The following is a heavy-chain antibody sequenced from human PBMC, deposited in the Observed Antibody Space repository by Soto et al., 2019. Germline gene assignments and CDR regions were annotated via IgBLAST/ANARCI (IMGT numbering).Heavy chain of an antibody. CDR3: AKDALVTTNNYYYYYGMDV. V-gene: IGHV3-23*01. CDR2: ISGSGGST. D-gene: IGHD4-17*01. Sequence: GSLRLSCAASGFTFSSYAMSWVRQAPGKGLEWVSAISGSGGSTYYADSVKGRFTISRDNSKNTLYLQMNSLRAEDTAVYYCAKDALVTTNNYYYYYGMDVWGQGTTVTVS. J-gene: IGHJ6*02. CDR1: GFTFSSYA.